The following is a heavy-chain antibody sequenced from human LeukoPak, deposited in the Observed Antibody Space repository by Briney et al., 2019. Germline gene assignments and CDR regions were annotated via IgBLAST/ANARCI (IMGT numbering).Heavy chain of an antibody. J-gene: IGHJ4*02. CDR3: SRDREWNHDY. CDR2: IGPNSAGT. V-gene: IGHV1-2*02. Sequence: ASVKVSCKASADTFTAYYIHWVRPAPGQGLEWMGWIGPNSAGTSYAQNFQGRVTITKDTSINTVYMELSSLSSDDTAMYYCSRDREWNHDYWGQGTLVTVSS. D-gene: IGHD3-3*01. CDR1: ADTFTAYY.